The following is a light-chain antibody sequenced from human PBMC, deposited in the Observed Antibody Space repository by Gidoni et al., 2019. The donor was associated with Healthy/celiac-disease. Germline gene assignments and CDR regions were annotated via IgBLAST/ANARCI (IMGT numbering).Light chain of an antibody. J-gene: IGKJ1*01. V-gene: IGKV3-15*01. CDR2: GAS. CDR1: QSVSSN. CDR3: QQYNNWPGT. Sequence: EIVMTQSPATRSVSPGERATLSCRASQSVSSNLAWYQQKPGQAPRLLIYGASTRATGIPARFRGSGSGTEFTLTISSLQSEDFAVYFCQQYNNWPGTFGQGTKVEIK.